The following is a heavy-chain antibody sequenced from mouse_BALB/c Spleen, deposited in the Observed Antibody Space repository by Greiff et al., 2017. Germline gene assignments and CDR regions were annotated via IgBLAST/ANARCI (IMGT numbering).Heavy chain of an antibody. J-gene: IGHJ2*01. Sequence: EVKLQESVPGLVKPSQSLSLTCSVTGYSITSGYYWNWIRQFPGNKLEWMGYISYDGSNNYNPSLKNLISITRDTSKNQFFLKLNSVTTEDTATYYCARESHYPDYWGQGTTLTVSS. CDR2: ISYDGSN. CDR1: GYSITSGYY. CDR3: ARESHYPDY. V-gene: IGHV3-6*02. D-gene: IGHD1-1*02.